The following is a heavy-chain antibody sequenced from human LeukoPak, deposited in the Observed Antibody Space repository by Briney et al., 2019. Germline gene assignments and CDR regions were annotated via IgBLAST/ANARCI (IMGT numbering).Heavy chain of an antibody. J-gene: IGHJ5*02. V-gene: IGHV3-7*01. D-gene: IGHD5/OR15-5a*01. Sequence: GGSLRLSCAASGFTFSGYWMSWVRQAPGKGLEWVANIKPDGSDKAYVDSVKGRFTISRDNAKNSLYVQMNSLRVEDTAIYYCCVYKAANWFDPWGQGTLVTVSS. CDR1: GFTFSGYW. CDR2: IKPDGSDK. CDR3: CVYKAANWFDP.